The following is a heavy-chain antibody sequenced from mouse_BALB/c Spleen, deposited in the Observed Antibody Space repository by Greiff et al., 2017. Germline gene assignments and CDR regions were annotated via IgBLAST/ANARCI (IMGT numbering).Heavy chain of an antibody. CDR1: GYSFTSYY. V-gene: IGHV1-66*01. D-gene: IGHD2-2*01. Sequence: QVQLQQSGPELVKPGASVKISCKASGYSFTSYYIHWVKQRPGQGLEWIGWIFPGSGNTKYNEKFKGKATLTADTSSSTAYMQLSSLTSEDSAVYFCARSGGYDQGTWFAYWGQGTLVTVSA. J-gene: IGHJ3*01. CDR2: IFPGSGNT. CDR3: ARSGGYDQGTWFAY.